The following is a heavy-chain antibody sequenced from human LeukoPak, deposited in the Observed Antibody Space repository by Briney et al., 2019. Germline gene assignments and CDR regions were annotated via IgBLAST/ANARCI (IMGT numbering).Heavy chain of an antibody. CDR1: GFTFDDYG. CDR2: VNWNGGTT. D-gene: IGHD7-27*01. CDR3: ARGPLGKDYFDY. Sequence: PGGSLRLSCAASGFTFDDYGMSWVRQAPGKGLEWVSGVNWNGGTTGYADSVKGRFTISRDNAKNSLYLQMNSLRAEDTALYYCARGPLGKDYFDYWGQGTLVTASS. J-gene: IGHJ4*02. V-gene: IGHV3-20*04.